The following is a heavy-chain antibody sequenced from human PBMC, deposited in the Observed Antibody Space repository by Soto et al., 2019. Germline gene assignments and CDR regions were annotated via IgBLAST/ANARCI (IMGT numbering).Heavy chain of an antibody. V-gene: IGHV4-31*03. CDR2: IYHSGRT. J-gene: IGHJ4*02. CDR3: ARWVEVSLDYFDS. D-gene: IGHD2-15*01. Sequence: QVQLQESGPGLVKPSQTLSLTCTVSGGSISNGYYYWSWVRQNPGKGLEWIGHIYHSGRTYYNPSLKSRVTIAVDTSKNQFYLNLSSVTAADTAVYYCARWVEVSLDYFDSWGQGTPVTVSS. CDR1: GGSISNGYYY.